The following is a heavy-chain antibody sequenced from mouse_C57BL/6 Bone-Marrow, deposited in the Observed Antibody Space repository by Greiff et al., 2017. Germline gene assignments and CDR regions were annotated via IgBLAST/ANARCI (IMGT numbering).Heavy chain of an antibody. CDR1: GYTFTSYW. J-gene: IGHJ1*03. Sequence: VQLQQPGAELVKPGASVKMSCKASGYTFTSYWITWVKQRPGQGLEWIGDIYPGSGSTNYNEKFKSKATLTVDTSSSTAYMQLSSLTSEDSAVYYCARPFYRNCWYLDVCGTGTTVTVSA. CDR3: ARPFYRNCWYLDV. D-gene: IGHD2-5*01. CDR2: IYPGSGST. V-gene: IGHV1-55*01.